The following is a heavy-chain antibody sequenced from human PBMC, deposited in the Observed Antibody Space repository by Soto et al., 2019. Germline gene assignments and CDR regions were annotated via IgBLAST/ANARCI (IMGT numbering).Heavy chain of an antibody. CDR3: ARHAVVVAATPEFWFDP. V-gene: IGHV4-39*01. D-gene: IGHD2-15*01. J-gene: IGHJ5*02. CDR1: GGSISSSSYY. Sequence: PSETLSLTCTVSGGSISSSSYYWGWIRQPPGKGLEWIGSIYYSGSTYYNPSLKSRVTISVDTSKNQFSLKLSSVTAADTAVYNCARHAVVVAATPEFWFDPWGQGTLVTVSS. CDR2: IYYSGST.